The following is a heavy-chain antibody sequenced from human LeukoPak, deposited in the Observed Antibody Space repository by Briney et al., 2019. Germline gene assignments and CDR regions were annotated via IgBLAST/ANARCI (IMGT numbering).Heavy chain of an antibody. CDR1: GYTFTSYG. Sequence: DSVKVSCKASGYTFTSYGISWVRQAPGQGLEWMGWISAYNGNSNYAQKLQGRVTMTTDTSTSTAYMELRSLRSDDTAVYYCARDGETYYDILTGSNFDYWGQGTLVTVSS. V-gene: IGHV1-18*01. CDR2: ISAYNGNS. D-gene: IGHD3-9*01. CDR3: ARDGETYYDILTGSNFDY. J-gene: IGHJ4*02.